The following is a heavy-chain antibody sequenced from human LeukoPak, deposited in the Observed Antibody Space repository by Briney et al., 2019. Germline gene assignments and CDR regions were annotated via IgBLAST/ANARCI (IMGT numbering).Heavy chain of an antibody. CDR1: GFTFSDYY. CDR2: ISGSGSTI. D-gene: IGHD1-26*01. J-gene: IGHJ3*02. CDR3: AKSRWETYAVRAFDI. Sequence: GGSLRLSCAASGFTFSDYYMSWVRQAPGKGLEWVSYISGSGSTIFYADSVKGRFTISRDNSKNALYLQMNSLRAEDTAVYYCAKSRWETYAVRAFDIWGQGTMVTVSS. V-gene: IGHV3-11*01.